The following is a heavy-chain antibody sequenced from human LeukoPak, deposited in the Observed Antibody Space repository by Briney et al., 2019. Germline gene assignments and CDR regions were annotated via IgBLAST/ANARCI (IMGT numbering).Heavy chain of an antibody. D-gene: IGHD1-1*01. V-gene: IGHV1-69*13. Sequence: GASVKASCKASGGTFSSYAISWVRQAPGQGLEWMGGIIAIFGTANYAQKFQGRVTITADESTSTAYMELSSLRSEDTAVYYCARDPGRTGYFDYWGQGTLVTVSS. CDR1: GGTFSSYA. CDR3: ARDPGRTGYFDY. J-gene: IGHJ4*02. CDR2: IIAIFGTA.